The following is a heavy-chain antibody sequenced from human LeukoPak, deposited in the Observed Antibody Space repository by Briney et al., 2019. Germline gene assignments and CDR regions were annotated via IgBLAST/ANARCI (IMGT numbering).Heavy chain of an antibody. J-gene: IGHJ4*02. CDR2: VKSKIDGGTT. D-gene: IGHD5-12*01. Sequence: GGSLRLSCAASGFTFSTAWMNWVRQAPGKGLEWVARVKSKIDGGTTDYAAPVKGRFTISRGDSKNTMSLQVDSLKTEDTAVYYCTADLPDYGGYDFDYWGQGTLVTVSS. CDR3: TADLPDYGGYDFDY. CDR1: GFTFSTAW. V-gene: IGHV3-15*01.